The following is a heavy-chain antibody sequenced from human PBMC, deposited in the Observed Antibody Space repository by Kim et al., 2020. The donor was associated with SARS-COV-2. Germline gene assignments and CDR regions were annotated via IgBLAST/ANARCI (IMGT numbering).Heavy chain of an antibody. CDR1: GGSISSSSYY. D-gene: IGHD3-22*01. CDR2: IYYSGST. V-gene: IGHV4-39*01. J-gene: IGHJ4*02. CDR3: ARVPPDYYDSSGYYYYSFDY. Sequence: SETLSLTCTVSGGSISSSSYYWGWIRQPPGKGLEWIGSIYYSGSTYYNPSLKSRVTISVDTSKNQFSLKLSSVTAADTAVYYCARVPPDYYDSSGYYYYSFDYWGQGTLVTVSS.